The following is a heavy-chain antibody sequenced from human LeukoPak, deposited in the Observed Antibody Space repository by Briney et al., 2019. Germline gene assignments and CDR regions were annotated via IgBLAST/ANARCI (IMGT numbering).Heavy chain of an antibody. J-gene: IGHJ3*02. D-gene: IGHD5-18*01. CDR2: IKQDGSET. CDR3: AYSYAYAFYI. Sequence: GGSLRLSCAASGVTFSSNWMSRVRQVPGKGLEWVAHIKQDGSETHYVDSVKGRFTISRDNAKNSLYLQMDSLRAEDTAVYYCAYSYAYAFYIWGQGTMVIVSA. V-gene: IGHV3-7*03. CDR1: GVTFSSNW.